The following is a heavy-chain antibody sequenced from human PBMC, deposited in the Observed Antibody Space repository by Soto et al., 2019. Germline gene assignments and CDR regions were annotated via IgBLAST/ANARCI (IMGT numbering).Heavy chain of an antibody. Sequence: GGSLRLSCAASGFTFSSYGMHWVRQAPGKGLEWVAVIWYDGSNKYYADSVKGRFTISRDNSKNTLYLQMNSLRAEDTAVYYCAREKTDYSSGWLQYYYYYYGMDVWGQGTTVTVSS. V-gene: IGHV3-33*01. D-gene: IGHD6-19*01. CDR1: GFTFSSYG. J-gene: IGHJ6*02. CDR3: AREKTDYSSGWLQYYYYYYGMDV. CDR2: IWYDGSNK.